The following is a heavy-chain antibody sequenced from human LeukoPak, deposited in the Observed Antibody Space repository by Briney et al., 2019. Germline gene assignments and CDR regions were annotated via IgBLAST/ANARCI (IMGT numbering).Heavy chain of an antibody. CDR3: ARAPPGIAAAGTLNP. CDR2: INPNSGGT. CDR1: GYTFTGYY. D-gene: IGHD6-13*01. Sequence: ASVKVSCKASGYTFTGYYMHWVRQAPGQGLEWMGWINPNSGGTNYAQKFQGRVTMTRDTSISTAYMELSRLRSDDTAVYYCARAPPGIAAAGTLNPWGQGTLVTVSS. J-gene: IGHJ5*02. V-gene: IGHV1-2*02.